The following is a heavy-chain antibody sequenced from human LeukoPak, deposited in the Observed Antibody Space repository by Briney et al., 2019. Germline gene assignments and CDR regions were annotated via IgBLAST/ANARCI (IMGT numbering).Heavy chain of an antibody. V-gene: IGHV3-73*01. CDR3: TRMCYYDSSGYP. D-gene: IGHD3-22*01. J-gene: IGHJ5*02. Sequence: GGSLRLSCAASGFTFSGSAMHWVRQASGKGLEWVGRIRSKANSYATAYAASVKGRFTITRDDSKNTAYLQMNSLKTEDTAVYYCTRMCYYDSSGYPWGQGTLVTVSS. CDR1: GFTFSGSA. CDR2: IRSKANSYAT.